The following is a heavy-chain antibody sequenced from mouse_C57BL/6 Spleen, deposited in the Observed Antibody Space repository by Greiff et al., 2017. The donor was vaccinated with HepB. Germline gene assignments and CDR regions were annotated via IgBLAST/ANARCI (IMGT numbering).Heavy chain of an antibody. CDR2: ISYDGSN. CDR1: GYSITSGYY. V-gene: IGHV3-6*01. D-gene: IGHD1-1*01. J-gene: IGHJ2*01. Sequence: EVKLMESGPGLVKPSQSLSLTCSVTGYSITSGYYWNWIRQFPGNKLEWMGYISYDGSNNYNPSLKNRISITRDTAKNQFFLKLNSVTTEDTATYYCARGVTTVVAYYFDYWGQGTTLTVSS. CDR3: ARGVTTVVAYYFDY.